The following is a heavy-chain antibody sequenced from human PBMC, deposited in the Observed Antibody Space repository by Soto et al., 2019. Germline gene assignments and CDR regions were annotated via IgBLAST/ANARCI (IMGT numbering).Heavy chain of an antibody. CDR2: IYYSGSS. CDR1: GGSVSSTNFY. CDR3: ARHRIVSIYTWFDP. V-gene: IGHV4-39*01. J-gene: IGHJ5*02. D-gene: IGHD3-22*01. Sequence: QLQLQESGPGLLEPSETLSLTCTVSGGSVSSTNFYWAWIRLPPGKGLEWIGSIYYSGSSYHNPSLKSRINMSVDTSKNKFSLKLSSVTAADTAFYYCARHRIVSIYTWFDPWGQGTLVTVSS.